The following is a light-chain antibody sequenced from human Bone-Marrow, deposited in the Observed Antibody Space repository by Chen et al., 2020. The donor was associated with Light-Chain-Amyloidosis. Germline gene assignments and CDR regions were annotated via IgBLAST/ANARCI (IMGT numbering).Light chain of an antibody. J-gene: IGLJ3*02. V-gene: IGLV2-23*01. CDR2: EGT. CDR3: CSYATTSTWV. CDR1: TFDFGTYDL. Sequence: QSALTQPASVSGSPGQSITISCTGTTFDFGTYDLVTWYQHHPGKAPKLIIFEGTKRPSGVSNRLSASKSASTASLTISGLRAEDEADYYCCSYATTSTWVFGGGTKLTVL.